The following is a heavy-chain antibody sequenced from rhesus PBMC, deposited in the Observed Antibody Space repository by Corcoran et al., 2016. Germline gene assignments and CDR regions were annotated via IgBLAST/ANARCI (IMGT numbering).Heavy chain of an antibody. CDR2: DSGGGVRT. J-gene: IGHJ4*01. CDR3: ARGEQYSDY. Sequence: QLQLQESGPGLVTPSATLSLTCAVSGGSVRSSNWWSWSRQPPGKVVECIARDSGGGVRTRSTPPLPILVTMSTDTSNNQFSLKVSAGAAADTAVYSCARGEQYSDYWGQGVLVTVSS. V-gene: IGHV4-57*01. CDR1: GGSVRSSNW. D-gene: IGHD5-24*01.